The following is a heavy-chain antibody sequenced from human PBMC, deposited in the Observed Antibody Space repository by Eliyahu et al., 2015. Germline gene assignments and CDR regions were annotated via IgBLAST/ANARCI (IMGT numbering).Heavy chain of an antibody. J-gene: IGHJ4*02. D-gene: IGHD6-6*01. CDR1: GGSISSGSYY. V-gene: IGHV4-61*02. CDR2: IYTRGST. CDR3: ARAQEQLGGSREFEY. Sequence: QVQLQESGPGLVKPSQTLSLTCTVSGGSISSGSYYWSWIRQSAGKALEWIGRIYTRGSTNYNPSLKSRVTISVDTSKNQFSLKLSSVTAADTAVYYCARAQEQLGGSREFEYWGQGALVTVSS.